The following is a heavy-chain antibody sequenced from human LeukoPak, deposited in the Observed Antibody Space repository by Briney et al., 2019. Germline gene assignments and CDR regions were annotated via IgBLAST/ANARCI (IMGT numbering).Heavy chain of an antibody. Sequence: SETLSLTCTVSGGSVSGGSYYWSWIRQPPGKGLEWIGYIYYSGSTNYNPSLKSRVTISVDTSKDQFSLKLSSVTAADTAVYYCASSLTYYDILTGPADAFDIWGQGTMVTVSS. V-gene: IGHV4-61*01. CDR2: IYYSGST. J-gene: IGHJ3*02. CDR3: ASSLTYYDILTGPADAFDI. D-gene: IGHD3-9*01. CDR1: GGSVSGGSYY.